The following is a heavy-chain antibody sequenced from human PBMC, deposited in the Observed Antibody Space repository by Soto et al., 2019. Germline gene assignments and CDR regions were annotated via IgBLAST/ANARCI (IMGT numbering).Heavy chain of an antibody. CDR3: VRAGYVHYYGSGSAHDAFDI. CDR1: GGSFSGYY. J-gene: IGHJ3*02. V-gene: IGHV4-34*01. CDR2: INHSGST. Sequence: SETLSLTCAVYGGSFSGYYWSWIRQPPGKGLEWIGEINHSGSTNYNPSLKSRVTISVDTSKNQFSLKLSSVTAADTAVYYCVRAGYVHYYGSGSAHDAFDIWGQGTMVTVSS. D-gene: IGHD3-10*01.